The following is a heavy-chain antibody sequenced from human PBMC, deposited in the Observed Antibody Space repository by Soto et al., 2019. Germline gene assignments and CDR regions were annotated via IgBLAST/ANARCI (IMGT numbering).Heavy chain of an antibody. D-gene: IGHD2-2*01. Sequence: QVQLQESGPGLVKPSETLSLTCTVSGGSISGYCWSWIRQPPGKGLEWIGHLCYSGSTKYNPSLTRRVAISVDPSKTQFSLRLSSVSAADTAVYYCARGTGYYYYVMDVWGQGTTVTVSS. CDR3: ARGTGYYYYVMDV. CDR1: GGSISGYC. V-gene: IGHV4-59*01. J-gene: IGHJ6*02. CDR2: LCYSGST.